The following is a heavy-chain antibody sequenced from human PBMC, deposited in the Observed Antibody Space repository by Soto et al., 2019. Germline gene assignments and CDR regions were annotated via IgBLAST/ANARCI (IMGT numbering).Heavy chain of an antibody. CDR2: LNIAGTI. CDR1: GASISSYN. Sequence: PSETLSLTCSVSGASISSYNWNWVRQSAGKGPEWVGRLNIAGTINYNPSLKSRITMSMDTSKNQISLHLRSVTAADTAMYYCARDRGEYTSSWFWYFSHWGHVTLVTVSS. CDR3: ARDRGEYTSSWFWYFSH. J-gene: IGHJ2*01. D-gene: IGHD6-13*01. V-gene: IGHV4-4*07.